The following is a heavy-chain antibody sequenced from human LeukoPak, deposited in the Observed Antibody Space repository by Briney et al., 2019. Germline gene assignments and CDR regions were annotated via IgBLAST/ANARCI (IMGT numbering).Heavy chain of an antibody. CDR3: ARGGSGYCSSTSCFGFDY. J-gene: IGHJ4*02. CDR1: GFTFSSYA. V-gene: IGHV3-64*01. CDR2: ISSNGGST. Sequence: GGSLRPYCAASGFTFSSYAMHWVRQAPGKGLEYVSAISSNGGSTDYANSVKGRFTISRDNSKNTLYLQMGSLRAEDMAVYYCARGGSGYCSSTSCFGFDYWGQGTLVTVSS. D-gene: IGHD2-2*01.